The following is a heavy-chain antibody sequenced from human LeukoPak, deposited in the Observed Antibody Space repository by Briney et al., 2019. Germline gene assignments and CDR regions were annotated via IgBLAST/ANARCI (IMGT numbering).Heavy chain of an antibody. D-gene: IGHD6-19*01. CDR2: IAADGGVK. CDR3: AREATWGQWYFDH. V-gene: IGHV3-30*03. Sequence: PGGSLRLSCVTSMFTFNNHGMQWDRQAPGKGLEWVAVIAADGGVKYYADSVRGRFILSRDNSKNTLYLQMNNVIVEDTAVYYCAREATWGQWYFDHWGQGTPVIVSS. CDR1: MFTFNNHG. J-gene: IGHJ4*02.